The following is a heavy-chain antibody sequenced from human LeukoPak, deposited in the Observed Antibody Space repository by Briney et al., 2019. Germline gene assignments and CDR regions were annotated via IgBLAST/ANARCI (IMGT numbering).Heavy chain of an antibody. CDR3: ATGGTTVTPLPFDY. Sequence: PSQTLSLTCGISGDSVSSNRAAWNWIRQSPSRGLEWLGRTYYRSKWYTDYAVSVKSRITINADTSKNQFSLQLNSVTPEDTAVYYCATGGTTVTPLPFDYWGQGTLVTVSS. J-gene: IGHJ4*02. V-gene: IGHV6-1*01. CDR2: TYYRSKWYT. D-gene: IGHD4-17*01. CDR1: GDSVSSNRAA.